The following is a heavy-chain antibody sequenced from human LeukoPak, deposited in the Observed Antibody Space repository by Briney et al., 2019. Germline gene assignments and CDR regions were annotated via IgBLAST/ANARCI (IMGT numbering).Heavy chain of an antibody. CDR3: ALRRNFCFDY. D-gene: IGHD3-3*01. CDR1: GFTFSSYW. Sequence: PGGSLRLSCSASGFTFSSYWMSWVRQAPGKGLEWVAIIKQDGSERYYVDSVKGRFTISRDNAKNSLYLQMNSLRGEDTAVYYCALRRNFCFDYWGQGTLVTVSS. V-gene: IGHV3-7*01. J-gene: IGHJ4*02. CDR2: IKQDGSER.